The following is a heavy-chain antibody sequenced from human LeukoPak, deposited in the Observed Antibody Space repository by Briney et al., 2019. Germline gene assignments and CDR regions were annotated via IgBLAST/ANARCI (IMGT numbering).Heavy chain of an antibody. CDR2: ISTSSSYI. D-gene: IGHD6-19*01. J-gene: IGHJ5*02. CDR1: GFTFSSYS. CDR3: AKDLNLYSSRFDP. Sequence: GGSLRLSCAAYGFTFSSYSMNWVRQAPGKGLEWVSFISTSSSYIYYADSVKGRFTISRDNAKNSLYLEMNSLRAEDTAVYYCAKDLNLYSSRFDPWGQGTLVTVSS. V-gene: IGHV3-21*01.